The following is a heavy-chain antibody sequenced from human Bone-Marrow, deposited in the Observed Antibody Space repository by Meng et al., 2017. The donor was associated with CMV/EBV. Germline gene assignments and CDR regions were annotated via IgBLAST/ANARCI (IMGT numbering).Heavy chain of an antibody. J-gene: IGHJ5*02. Sequence: SETLSLTCTVSGGSISGSSYYWAWIRQPPGKGLEWIGSIYYSGNTYYNPSLKSRVTISLDTSNNQFSLKLSSVTAADTAVYYCARDREEYYDFWSGFFGWFDPWGQRNLVPVSS. V-gene: IGHV4-39*07. CDR2: IYYSGNT. CDR3: ARDREEYYDFWSGFFGWFDP. CDR1: GGSISGSSYY. D-gene: IGHD3-3*01.